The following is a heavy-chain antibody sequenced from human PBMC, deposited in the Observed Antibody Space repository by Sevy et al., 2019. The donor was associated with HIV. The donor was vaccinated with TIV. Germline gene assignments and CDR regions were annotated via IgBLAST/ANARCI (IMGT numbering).Heavy chain of an antibody. CDR3: ATFPYGSGSYYNGIAGDYYYYGMDV. V-gene: IGHV4-34*01. CDR2: INHSGST. CDR1: GGSFSGYY. Sequence: SETLSLTCAVYGGSFSGYYWSWIRQPPGKGLEWIGEINHSGSTNYNPSLKSRVTISVDTSKNQFSLKLSSVTAADTTVYYCATFPYGSGSYYNGIAGDYYYYGMDVWGQRTTVTVSS. J-gene: IGHJ6*02. D-gene: IGHD3-10*01.